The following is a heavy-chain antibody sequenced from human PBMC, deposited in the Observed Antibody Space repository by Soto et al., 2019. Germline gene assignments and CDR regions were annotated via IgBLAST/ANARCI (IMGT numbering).Heavy chain of an antibody. Sequence: QVQLVQSGAEVEKPGASVKVSCKASGYTFTSKGITWVRQAPGQGLEWMGGISTYNGNTNYAQKLAGRVIMTADTSTSTGDLELRSLRSDDTAVYYCARGVVVPAATGKSWFDPWGQGTLVTVSS. J-gene: IGHJ5*02. CDR2: ISTYNGNT. CDR3: ARGVVVPAATGKSWFDP. CDR1: GYTFTSKG. V-gene: IGHV1-18*01. D-gene: IGHD2-2*01.